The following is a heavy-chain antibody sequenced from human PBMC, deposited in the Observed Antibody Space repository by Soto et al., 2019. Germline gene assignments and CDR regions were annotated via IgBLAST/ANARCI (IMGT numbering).Heavy chain of an antibody. CDR3: GRESSGSGWSFDF. CDR1: GYTFTNYP. Sequence: QVQLVQSGAEVKKPGASVKVSCKASGYTFTNYPITWVRQAPGQGLEWMGWINIYNQNTIYAQKFQGRVTMTTDTSTSTSYLELGSLRSDDTAVYYCGRESSGSGWSFDFWGQGSLVTVSS. CDR2: INIYNQNT. V-gene: IGHV1-18*04. J-gene: IGHJ4*02. D-gene: IGHD6-19*01.